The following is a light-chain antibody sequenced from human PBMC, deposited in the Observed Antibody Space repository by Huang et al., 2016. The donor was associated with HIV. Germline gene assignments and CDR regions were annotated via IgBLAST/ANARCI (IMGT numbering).Light chain of an antibody. CDR3: QQSYSSHT. CDR1: RSINSH. J-gene: IGKJ5*01. V-gene: IGKV1-39*01. CDR2: GAS. Sequence: DIQMTQSPSSLSASVGDTGTITCRASRSINSHLNWYQQRPGRAPTLLIYGASNLHSGVPSRFRGSGSATDYTLRISSLQPEDFATYFCQQSYSSHTFGQGTQLEIK.